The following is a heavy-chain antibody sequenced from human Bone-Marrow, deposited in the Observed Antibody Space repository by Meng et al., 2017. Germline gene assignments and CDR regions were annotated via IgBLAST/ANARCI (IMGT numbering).Heavy chain of an antibody. J-gene: IGHJ5*02. D-gene: IGHD3-3*01. Sequence: VELVESGGGVVQPGRSLRLSCAASGCTFNNAWMSWVRQAPGKGLEWVCRIKSKTDGGTTDYAAPVKGRFTISRDDSKNTLYLQMNSLKTEDTAVYYCSTFLIFGVVRAWGQGTLVTGSS. V-gene: IGHV3-15*01. CDR3: STFLIFGVVRA. CDR2: IKSKTDGGTT. CDR1: GCTFNNAW.